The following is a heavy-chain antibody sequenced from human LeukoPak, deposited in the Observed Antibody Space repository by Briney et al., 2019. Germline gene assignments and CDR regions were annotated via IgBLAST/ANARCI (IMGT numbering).Heavy chain of an antibody. D-gene: IGHD4-17*01. CDR2: MYYSGST. J-gene: IGHJ4*02. V-gene: IGHV4-39*01. CDR3: VRHHTYYGNFDY. CDR1: GVSISSSNYY. Sequence: SETLPLTCTVSGVSISSSNYYWGWLRQPPGKGLEWIGSMYYSGSTYYNPSLKSRVTISVDTAKNPFSLTLSSVTAADTAVYSCVRHHTYYGNFDYWGQGTLVTVSS.